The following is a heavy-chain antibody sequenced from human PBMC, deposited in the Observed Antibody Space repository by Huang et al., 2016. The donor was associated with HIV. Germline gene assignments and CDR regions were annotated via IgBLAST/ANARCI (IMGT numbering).Heavy chain of an antibody. D-gene: IGHD4-17*01. CDR3: GRASAYREYGADF. Sequence: QMVESGGGLVQPCGSLRLSCSASGFTFGHCWVTWVRQAPGKGLQWLINIRTDGVETYSAAAVMGRFTTARDNARNSVYLQMDNLRVDDTAVYYCGRASAYREYGADFWGQGTLVTVSS. CDR2: IRTDGVET. V-gene: IGHV3-7*04. J-gene: IGHJ4*02. CDR1: GFTFGHCW.